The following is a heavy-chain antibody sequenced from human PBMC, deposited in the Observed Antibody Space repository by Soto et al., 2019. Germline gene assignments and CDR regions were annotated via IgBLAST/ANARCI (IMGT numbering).Heavy chain of an antibody. D-gene: IGHD3-10*02. CDR3: ALFHYSYYDMDV. J-gene: IGHJ6*02. CDR1: GGSISNSY. CDR2: IYYGGST. V-gene: IGHV4-59*01. Sequence: QVQLQESGPGLVKASETLSLTCTVSGGSISNSYWSWIRQPPGKGLEWIGYIYYGGSTNYNPSLKSRVTISVDTSKNQFSLKLSSVTAADTAVYYCALFHYSYYDMDVWGQGTTVTVSS.